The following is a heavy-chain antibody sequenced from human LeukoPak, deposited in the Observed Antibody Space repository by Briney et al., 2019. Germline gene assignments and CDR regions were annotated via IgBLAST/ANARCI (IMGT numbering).Heavy chain of an antibody. D-gene: IGHD3-22*01. V-gene: IGHV4-30-2*01. CDR3: ARMSNGSGFFDAFDI. CDR1: GGSISSGAYY. Sequence: SQTLSLTCTVSGGSISSGAYYWSWVRQPPGKGLEWIGYIYHSGTTYYNPSLRSRVTISVDRSKNQFSLKLSSVTAADTAVYYCARMSNGSGFFDAFDIWGQGTMVTVSS. J-gene: IGHJ3*02. CDR2: IYHSGTT.